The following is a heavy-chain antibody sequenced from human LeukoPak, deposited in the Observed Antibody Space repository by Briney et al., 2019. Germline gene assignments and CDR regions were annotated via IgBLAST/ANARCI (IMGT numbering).Heavy chain of an antibody. Sequence: SETLSLTCTVSGGSISSYYWSWIRQPAGKGLEWIGRIYNSGSTDYNPSLKSRVTMSVDTSKNQLSLKLSAVTAADTAVYYCARDSGTTGEVKFDPWGQGTLVIVSS. J-gene: IGHJ5*02. D-gene: IGHD3-10*01. CDR1: GGSISSYY. V-gene: IGHV4-4*07. CDR2: IYNSGST. CDR3: ARDSGTTGEVKFDP.